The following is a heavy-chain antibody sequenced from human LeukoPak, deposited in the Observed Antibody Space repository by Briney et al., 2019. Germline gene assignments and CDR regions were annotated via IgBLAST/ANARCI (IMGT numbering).Heavy chain of an antibody. CDR1: GFTFSSYS. J-gene: IGHJ4*02. CDR3: ARDVGYCRGGSCYSWIY. CDR2: ISSSSSYI. D-gene: IGHD2-15*01. V-gene: IGHV3-21*01. Sequence: GGSLRLSCAASGFTFSSYSMNWVRQAPGKGLEWVSSISSSSSYIYYADSVKGRFTISRDNAKNSLYLQMNSLRAEDTAVYYCARDVGYCRGGSCYSWIYWGQGTLVTVSS.